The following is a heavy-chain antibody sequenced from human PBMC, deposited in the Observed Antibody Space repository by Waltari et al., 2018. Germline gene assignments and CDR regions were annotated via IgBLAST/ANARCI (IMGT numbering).Heavy chain of an antibody. CDR3: ARDFIEGVAGTGYNY. J-gene: IGHJ4*02. Sequence: QVQLVQPGAEVKKPGSSVKVSCKASGGTFSSYAISWVRQAPGQGLEWMGGIIPMFGTANYAQKFQGRVTITADKSTSTAYMELSSLRSEDTAVYYCARDFIEGVAGTGYNYWGQGTLVTVSS. CDR1: GGTFSSYA. CDR2: IIPMFGTA. V-gene: IGHV1-69*14. D-gene: IGHD6-19*01.